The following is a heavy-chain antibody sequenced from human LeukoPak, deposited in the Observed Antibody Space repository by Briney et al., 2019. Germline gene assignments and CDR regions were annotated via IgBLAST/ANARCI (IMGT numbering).Heavy chain of an antibody. CDR1: GASINTYY. Sequence: SETLSLTCTVSGASINTYYWSWIRQPPGKGLEWIGYIYYSGTTSYNPSLKTRVTISIDTSKNQFSLKLSSVTAADTAVYYCARVLRPMASQYYFDYWGQGTLVTVST. J-gene: IGHJ4*02. D-gene: IGHD3-10*01. V-gene: IGHV4-59*01. CDR3: ARVLRPMASQYYFDY. CDR2: IYYSGTT.